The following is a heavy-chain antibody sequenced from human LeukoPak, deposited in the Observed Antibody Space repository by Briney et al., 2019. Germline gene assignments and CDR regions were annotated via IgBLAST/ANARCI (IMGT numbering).Heavy chain of an antibody. CDR1: GFTFGDYA. CDR3: TRAPTDYDILTGNWFDP. V-gene: IGHV3-49*03. D-gene: IGHD3-9*01. Sequence: GGSLRLSCTASGFTFGDYAMSWFRQAPGEGLEWVGFIRSKAYGGTTEYAASVKGRFTISRDDSKSIAYLQMNSLKTEDTAVYYCTRAPTDYDILTGNWFDPWGQGTLVTVSS. J-gene: IGHJ5*02. CDR2: IRSKAYGGTT.